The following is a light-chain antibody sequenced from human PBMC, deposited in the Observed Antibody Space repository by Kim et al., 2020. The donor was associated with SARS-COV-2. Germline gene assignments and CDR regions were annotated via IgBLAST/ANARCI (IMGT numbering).Light chain of an antibody. CDR2: GAS. V-gene: IGKV3-15*01. CDR1: QSVNTN. J-gene: IGKJ2*01. CDR3: QQYDDWPYT. Sequence: EIMMTQSPATLSVSPGERATLSCRASQSVNTNVAWYQQKLGQAPRLLIYGASTRATGIPARFSGSWSGTEFTLTISSLQSDEFAVYYCQQYDDWPYTFGLGTKLEI.